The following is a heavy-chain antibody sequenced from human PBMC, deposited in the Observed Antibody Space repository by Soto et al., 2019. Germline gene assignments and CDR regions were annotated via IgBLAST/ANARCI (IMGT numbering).Heavy chain of an antibody. J-gene: IGHJ3*02. V-gene: IGHV3-21*01. CDR1: GFTLSSYS. CDR2: ISSSSSYI. CDR3: ARPLRYFDWPADI. Sequence: GGSLRLSCAASGFTLSSYSMNWVRQAPGKGLEWVSSISSSSSYIYYADSVKGRFTISRDNAKNSLYLQMNSLRAEDTAVYYCARPLRYFDWPADIWGQGTMVTVSS. D-gene: IGHD3-9*01.